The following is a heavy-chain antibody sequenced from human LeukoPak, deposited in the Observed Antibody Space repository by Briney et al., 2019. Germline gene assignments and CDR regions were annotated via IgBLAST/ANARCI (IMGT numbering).Heavy chain of an antibody. J-gene: IGHJ4*02. CDR2: INPSGGST. CDR1: GYTFTSYY. D-gene: IGHD3-22*01. CDR3: ARDAGSGYYYLAYYFDY. Sequence: ASVKVSCKASGYTFTSYYIHWVRQAPGQGLEWMGIINPSGGSTSYAQKFQGRVTMTRDMSTSTVYMELSSLRSEDTAVYYCARDAGSGYYYLAYYFDYWGQGTLVTVSS. V-gene: IGHV1-46*01.